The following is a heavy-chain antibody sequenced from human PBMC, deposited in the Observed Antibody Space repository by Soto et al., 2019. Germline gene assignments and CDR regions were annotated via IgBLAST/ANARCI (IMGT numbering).Heavy chain of an antibody. V-gene: IGHV3-23*01. CDR3: AKTAEAVAGTVYDS. D-gene: IGHD6-19*01. CDR1: QFTFSNYA. Sequence: VQLLESGGGLVQPGGSLGLSCAASQFTFSNYAMSWVRQPPGKGLEWVSAIGGSGGRPHYADSVKGRFTISRDNSKNTLYLQMNSLRAEDTAVYYCAKTAEAVAGTVYDSWGQGTLVTVSS. CDR2: IGGSGGRP. J-gene: IGHJ4*02.